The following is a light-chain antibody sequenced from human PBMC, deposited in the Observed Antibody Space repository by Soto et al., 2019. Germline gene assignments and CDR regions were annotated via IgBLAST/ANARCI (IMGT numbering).Light chain of an antibody. CDR3: SSYTNDNTVV. CDR1: SSDVGTYNY. CDR2: EVS. J-gene: IGLJ2*01. Sequence: QSALAQPASVSGSPGQSITISCTGTSSDVGTYNYVSWYQHHPGEAPKLMIYEVSNRPSGVSDRFSGSKSGNTASLTISGLQAEDEASYYCSSYTNDNTVVFGGGTKLTVL. V-gene: IGLV2-14*01.